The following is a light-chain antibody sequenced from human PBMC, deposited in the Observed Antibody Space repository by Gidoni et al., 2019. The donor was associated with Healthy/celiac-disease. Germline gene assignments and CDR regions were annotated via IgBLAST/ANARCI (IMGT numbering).Light chain of an antibody. CDR2: WAS. J-gene: IGKJ1*01. V-gene: IGKV4-1*01. CDR3: QQYYSTPWT. CDR1: QSVLYSSNNQNY. Sequence: DIVMTQSPDSLAVSLGERATINCKSSQSVLYSSNNQNYLAWYQQKPGQPPKLLIYWASTRESGVPDRFSGSGSGTDFTLTISSLQAEDVAVYYCQQYYSTPWTFGQXTKVEIK.